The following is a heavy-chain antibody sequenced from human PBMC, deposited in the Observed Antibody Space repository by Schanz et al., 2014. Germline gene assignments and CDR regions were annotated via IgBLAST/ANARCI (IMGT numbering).Heavy chain of an antibody. Sequence: QVQMVESGGGVVQPGRSLRLSCAASGFAFSVYGMHWVRQAPGKGPEWVAVIWSDGSTKYYADSVKGRFTISRDNSKNTLYLQMNSLRADDTAVYFCARAQGSNRSGRGHDYCGQGTQVNVSS. J-gene: IGHJ4*02. V-gene: IGHV3-33*01. D-gene: IGHD6-13*01. CDR1: GFAFSVYG. CDR2: IWSDGSTK. CDR3: ARAQGSNRSGRGHDY.